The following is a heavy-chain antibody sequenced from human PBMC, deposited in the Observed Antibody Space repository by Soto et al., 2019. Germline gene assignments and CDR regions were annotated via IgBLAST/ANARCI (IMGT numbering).Heavy chain of an antibody. CDR2: SYPGDSDT. J-gene: IGHJ4*02. CDR1: GYSFTSYW. CDR3: ARMDDYSTTPSFHY. Sequence: GESLKISCKGSGYSFTSYWIGRVRQIPGKGLGWRGISYPGDSDTRHSPPFQGQVPIPAYKSISTAYLQWSSLKASDTAMYYCARMDDYSTTPSFHYWGQGTLVTVSS. D-gene: IGHD4-4*01. V-gene: IGHV5-51*01.